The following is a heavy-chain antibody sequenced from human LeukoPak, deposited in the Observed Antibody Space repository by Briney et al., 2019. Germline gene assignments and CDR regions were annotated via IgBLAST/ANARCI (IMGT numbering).Heavy chain of an antibody. Sequence: GGSLRLSCAASGFTFSNYAMTWVRQAPGKGLEWDSAISGSDGSTYYSDSVTGRFTISRDNSKNTLYLQMTSLRPDDTAVYCCAKDGYDFWSAYQIDLWGQGTAVTVSS. V-gene: IGHV3-23*01. CDR2: ISGSDGST. D-gene: IGHD3-3*01. J-gene: IGHJ5*02. CDR3: AKDGYDFWSAYQIDL. CDR1: GFTFSNYA.